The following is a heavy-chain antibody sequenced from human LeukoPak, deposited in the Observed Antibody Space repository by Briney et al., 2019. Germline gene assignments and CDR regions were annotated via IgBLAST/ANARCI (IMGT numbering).Heavy chain of an antibody. CDR2: ISGSGGST. D-gene: IGHD3-16*02. V-gene: IGHV3-23*01. CDR3: AKDHPYDYVWGSYPVAFDI. J-gene: IGHJ3*02. CDR1: GFTFSSYW. Sequence: GGSLRLSCAASGFTFSSYWMSWVRQAPGKGLEWVSAISGSGGSTYYADSVKGRFTISRDNSKNTLYLQMNSLRAEDTAVYYCAKDHPYDYVWGSYPVAFDIWGQGTMVTVSS.